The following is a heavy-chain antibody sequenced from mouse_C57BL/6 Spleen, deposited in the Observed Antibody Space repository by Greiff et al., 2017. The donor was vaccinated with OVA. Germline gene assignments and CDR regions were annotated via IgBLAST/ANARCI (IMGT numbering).Heavy chain of an antibody. Sequence: EVQVVESGGDLVKPGGSPKLSCAASGFTFSSYGMSWVRQTPDKRLEWVATISSGGSYTYYPDSVKGRFTISRDNAKNTLYLQMSSLKSEDTAMYYCALITTVVEGWYFDVWGTGTTVTVSA. D-gene: IGHD1-1*01. V-gene: IGHV5-6*01. J-gene: IGHJ1*03. CDR3: ALITTVVEGWYFDV. CDR1: GFTFSSYG. CDR2: ISSGGSYT.